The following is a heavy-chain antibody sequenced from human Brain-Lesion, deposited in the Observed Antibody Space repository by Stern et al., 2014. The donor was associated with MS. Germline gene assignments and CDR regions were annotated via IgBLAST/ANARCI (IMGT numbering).Heavy chain of an antibody. CDR2: INPKSGGT. J-gene: IGHJ4*02. Sequence: VQLVESGAEVKKPGASVKVSCKASGYTFPGSYMHWVRQAPRQGLEWMGWINPKSGGTNYAQKFQGWVTMTRDTSINTAYMELSRLRSDDTAVYYCATYYYDSTGYNDFWGQGTLVTVSS. CDR1: GYTFPGSY. V-gene: IGHV1-2*04. CDR3: ATYYYDSTGYNDF. D-gene: IGHD3-22*01.